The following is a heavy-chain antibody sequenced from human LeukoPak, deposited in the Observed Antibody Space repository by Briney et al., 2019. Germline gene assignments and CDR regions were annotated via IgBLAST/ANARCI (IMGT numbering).Heavy chain of an antibody. D-gene: IGHD3-22*01. Sequence: PSETLSLTCAVFGGSFSNYFWSWIGQPRGKGLEWIGYIYYSGSTNYNPSLKSRVTISVDTSKNQFSLKLSSVTAADTGVYYCAREGSGYPFDYWGQGTLVTVSS. CDR1: GGSFSNYF. CDR2: IYYSGST. V-gene: IGHV4-59*01. J-gene: IGHJ4*02. CDR3: AREGSGYPFDY.